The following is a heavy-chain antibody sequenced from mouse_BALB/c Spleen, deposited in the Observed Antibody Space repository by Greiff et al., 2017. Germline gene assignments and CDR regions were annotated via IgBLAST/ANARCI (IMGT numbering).Heavy chain of an antibody. CDR2: ISYSGST. J-gene: IGHJ2*01. V-gene: IGHV3-2*02. Sequence: EVQRVESGPGLVKPSQSLSLTCTVTGYSITSDYAWNWIRQFPGNKLEWMGYISYSGSTSYNPSLKSRISITRDTSKNQFFLQLNSVTTEDTATYYCARSYYGNPFDYWGQGTTLTVSS. D-gene: IGHD2-1*01. CDR1: GYSITSDYA. CDR3: ARSYYGNPFDY.